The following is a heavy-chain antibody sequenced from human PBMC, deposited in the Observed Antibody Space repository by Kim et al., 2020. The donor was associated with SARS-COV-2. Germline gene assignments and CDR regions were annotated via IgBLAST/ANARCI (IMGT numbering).Heavy chain of an antibody. Sequence: SETLSLTCSVSGGSIRSGGKFWTWIRQHPAKGLEWIGYISYSGNSHYSPSLRSRVSISLQTSENQFSLELTSVTAADTAVYYCARGQPLDSWAQGILVTV. D-gene: IGHD2-2*01. CDR1: GGSIRSGGKF. V-gene: IGHV4-31*03. CDR2: ISYSGNS. CDR3: ARGQPLDS. J-gene: IGHJ4*02.